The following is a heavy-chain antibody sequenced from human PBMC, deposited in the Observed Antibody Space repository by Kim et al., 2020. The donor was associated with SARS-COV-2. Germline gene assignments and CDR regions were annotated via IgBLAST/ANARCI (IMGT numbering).Heavy chain of an antibody. CDR2: IWYDGSNK. CDR3: ARGGVGAAAGTDWFDP. Sequence: GGSLRLSCAASGFTFSSYGMHWVRQAPGKGLEWVAVIWYDGSNKYYADSVKGRFTISRDNSKNTLYLQMNSLRAEDTAVYYCARGGVGAAAGTDWFDPWGQGTLVTVSS. J-gene: IGHJ5*02. D-gene: IGHD6-13*01. CDR1: GFTFSSYG. V-gene: IGHV3-33*01.